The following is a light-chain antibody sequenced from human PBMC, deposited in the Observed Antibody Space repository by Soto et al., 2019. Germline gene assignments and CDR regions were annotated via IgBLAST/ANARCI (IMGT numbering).Light chain of an antibody. CDR1: AGPVTSRHY. V-gene: IGLV7-46*01. J-gene: IGLJ3*02. Sequence: QAVVTQEPSLTVSPGGTVTLTCASSAGPVTSRHYPYWFQQKPGQAPRALIYDTSNKHPWTPARFSGSLLGGTPALILSGAQPEDEADYSCSLSDSGVRVFGGGTKLTVL. CDR2: DTS. CDR3: SLSDSGVRV.